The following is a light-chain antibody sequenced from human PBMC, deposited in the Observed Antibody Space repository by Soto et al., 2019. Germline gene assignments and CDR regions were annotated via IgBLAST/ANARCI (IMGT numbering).Light chain of an antibody. Sequence: EIVMTQSPATLSVSPGERATLSCRASQSVSSNLAWYQQKPGQAPRLLIYGASTRATGIPARFSGSGSGTEFTLTISSLQSGDFAVYYCQQYNNWPFGTFGQGTKV. CDR3: QQYNNWPFGT. CDR1: QSVSSN. V-gene: IGKV3-15*01. J-gene: IGKJ1*01. CDR2: GAS.